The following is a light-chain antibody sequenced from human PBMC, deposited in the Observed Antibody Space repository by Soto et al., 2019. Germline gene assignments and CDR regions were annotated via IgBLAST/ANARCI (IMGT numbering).Light chain of an antibody. CDR2: GAS. V-gene: IGKV1-27*01. CDR1: QGISNY. CDR3: QKYDSAHSS. J-gene: IGKJ2*01. Sequence: DIQMTQSPASLSASVGDRATITCRASQGISNYFAWYQQKPGKVPKTLIYGASTLPAGVSSRLSGSGSGTDSTLTITPPQSEDVATYYCQKYDSAHSSFGQVTKLEIK.